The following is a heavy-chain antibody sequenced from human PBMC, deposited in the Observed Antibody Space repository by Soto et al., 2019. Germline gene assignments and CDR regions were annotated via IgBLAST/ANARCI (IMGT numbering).Heavy chain of an antibody. Sequence: VELLKIWSRGSCCIFANYGVSGVRQMTGKGLEWMGTIDPSASYTNYSPSFQGHVTISADKSISTAYLQWSSLKAADTAMYYCTITTGAQSQLSGMEVWGKGSTVTVFS. CDR1: CCIFANYG. CDR2: IDPSASYT. V-gene: IGHV5-10-1*01. J-gene: IGHJ6*04. D-gene: IGHD3-3*01. CDR3: TITTGAQSQLSGMEV.